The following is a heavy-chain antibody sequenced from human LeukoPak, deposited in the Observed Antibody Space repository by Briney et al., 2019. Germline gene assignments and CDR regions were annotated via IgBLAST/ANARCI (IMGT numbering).Heavy chain of an antibody. CDR3: AKYSSGWYDTPDY. CDR1: GFTFSSYA. J-gene: IGHJ4*02. D-gene: IGHD6-19*01. V-gene: IGHV3-23*01. Sequence: GGSLGLSCAASGFTFSSYAMSWVRQAPGKGLEWVSAISGSGGSTYYADSVKGRFTISRDNSKNTLYLQMNSLRAEDTAVYYCAKYSSGWYDTPDYWGQGTLVTVSS. CDR2: ISGSGGST.